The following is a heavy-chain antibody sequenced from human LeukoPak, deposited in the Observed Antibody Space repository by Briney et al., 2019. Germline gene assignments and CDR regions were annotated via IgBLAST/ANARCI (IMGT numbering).Heavy chain of an antibody. Sequence: GGSLRLSCAASGFTFSDYYMSWIRQAPGKGLEWVSYISSSGSTIYYADSVKGRFTISRDNAKNSLYLQMNSLRAKDTAVYYCAGDREGGYYGSGSIDYWGQGTLVTVSS. CDR2: ISSSGSTI. D-gene: IGHD3-10*01. CDR1: GFTFSDYY. V-gene: IGHV3-11*01. CDR3: AGDREGGYYGSGSIDY. J-gene: IGHJ4*02.